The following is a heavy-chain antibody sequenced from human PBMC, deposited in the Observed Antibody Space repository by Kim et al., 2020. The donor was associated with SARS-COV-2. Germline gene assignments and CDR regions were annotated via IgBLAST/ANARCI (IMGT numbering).Heavy chain of an antibody. CDR3: AREVTANFDP. J-gene: IGHJ5*02. D-gene: IGHD2-21*02. V-gene: IGHV3-74*01. CDR2: RI. Sequence: RIDDADSVKGRITISRYNATNTVYLQRNSLRAEDTAVYYCAREVTANFDPWGQGTLVSFSS.